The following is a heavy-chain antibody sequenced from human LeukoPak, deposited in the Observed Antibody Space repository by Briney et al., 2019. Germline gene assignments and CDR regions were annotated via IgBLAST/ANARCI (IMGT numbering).Heavy chain of an antibody. J-gene: IGHJ5*02. CDR1: EYSFTNYW. CDR3: ARLLDPNWSDP. CDR2: IYPGDSDT. V-gene: IGHV5-51*01. Sequence: GESLKISCKGSEYSFTNYWIAWVRQMPGKGLEWMGIIYPGDSDTTYSPSFQGQVIISADKSISTAYLQWSSLKASDTAMYYCARLLDPNWSDPWGQGTLVTVSS.